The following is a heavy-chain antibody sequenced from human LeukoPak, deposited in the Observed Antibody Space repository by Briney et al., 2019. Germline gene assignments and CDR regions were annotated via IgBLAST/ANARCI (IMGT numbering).Heavy chain of an antibody. V-gene: IGHV1-2*02. CDR2: INPNSGGT. CDR3: ARLIAAAGYNWFDP. D-gene: IGHD6-13*01. J-gene: IGHJ5*02. Sequence: ASVKLSCKSSGYTFTGYYMHWVRQAPGQALEWMGLINPNSGGTNYAQKFQGRVTMTRDTSISTAYLQWSSLKASDTAMYYCARLIAAAGYNWFDPWGQGTLVTVSS. CDR1: GYTFTGYY.